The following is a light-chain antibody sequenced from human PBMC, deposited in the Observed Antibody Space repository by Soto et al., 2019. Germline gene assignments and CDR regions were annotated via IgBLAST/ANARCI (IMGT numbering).Light chain of an antibody. CDR3: AAWDDSLNGPV. V-gene: IGLV1-44*01. Sequence: QSVLTQPPSPSGTPGQRVTISCSGSSSNIGGNTVNWYQQLPGTAPKLLIYSNNQRPSGVPDRFSGSKSGTSASLAISGLQSEDEADYYCAAWDDSLNGPVFGGGTKLTVL. J-gene: IGLJ2*01. CDR2: SNN. CDR1: SSNIGGNT.